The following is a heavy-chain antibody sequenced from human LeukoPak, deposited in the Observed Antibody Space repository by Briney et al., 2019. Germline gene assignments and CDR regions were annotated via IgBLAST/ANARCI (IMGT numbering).Heavy chain of an antibody. V-gene: IGHV4-34*01. CDR3: ARGGSYYDSSGFPWGGRTFDP. Sequence: TSETLSLTCAVYGGSFSGYYWSWIRQPPGKGLEWIGEINHSGSTNYNPSLKSRVTISVDTSKNQFSLKLSSVTAADTAVYYCARGGSYYDSSGFPWGGRTFDPWGQGTLVTVSS. CDR1: GGSFSGYY. D-gene: IGHD3-22*01. CDR2: INHSGST. J-gene: IGHJ5*02.